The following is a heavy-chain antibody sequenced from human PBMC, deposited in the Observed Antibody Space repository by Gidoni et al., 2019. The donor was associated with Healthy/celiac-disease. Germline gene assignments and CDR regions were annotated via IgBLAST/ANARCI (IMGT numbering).Heavy chain of an antibody. J-gene: IGHJ4*02. D-gene: IGHD4-17*01. CDR2: IWYDGSNK. CDR3: ARDLGGDYRFDY. Sequence: QVQPVESGGGVVQPGRSLRLSCAASGFPFSSYGMPWVRQAPGKGLVWVAVIWYDGSNKYYADSVKGRFTISRDNSKNTLYLQMNSLRAEDTAVYYCARDLGGDYRFDYWGQGTLVTVSS. V-gene: IGHV3-33*01. CDR1: GFPFSSYG.